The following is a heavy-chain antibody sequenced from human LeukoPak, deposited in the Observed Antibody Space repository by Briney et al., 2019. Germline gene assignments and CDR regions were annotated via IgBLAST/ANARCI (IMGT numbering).Heavy chain of an antibody. D-gene: IGHD4-17*01. CDR2: INHSGST. Sequence: PSQTLSLTCAVYGGSFSGYYWSWIRQPPGKGLEWIGEINHSGSTNYNPSLKSRVTISVDTSKNQFSLKLSSVPAADTAVYYCARIMTTVTTTMYPPTLNDAFDIWGQGTMVTVSS. J-gene: IGHJ3*02. V-gene: IGHV4-34*01. CDR1: GGSFSGYY. CDR3: ARIMTTVTTTMYPPTLNDAFDI.